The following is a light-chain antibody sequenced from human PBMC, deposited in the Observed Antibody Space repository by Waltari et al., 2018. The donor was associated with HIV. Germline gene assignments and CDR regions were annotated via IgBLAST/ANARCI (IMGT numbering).Light chain of an antibody. CDR3: AAWNDSLSGYV. Sequence: QSLLTQSPSASGAPGQRVTISCSGSSSNIGSNYVYWYQQLPGTAPKLLIYREGQRPSGVPDRFSASKSGTSASLAISGLRSEDEADYYCAAWNDSLSGYVFGTGTKVTV. CDR2: REG. V-gene: IGLV1-47*01. J-gene: IGLJ1*01. CDR1: SSNIGSNY.